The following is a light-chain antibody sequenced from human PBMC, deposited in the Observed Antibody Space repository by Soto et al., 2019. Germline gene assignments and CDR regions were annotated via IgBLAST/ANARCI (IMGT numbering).Light chain of an antibody. V-gene: IGKV3-20*01. Sequence: EIVMTQSPATLSVSPGERATLSCRASQSISSDVAWYQQKPGQAPRLLIYGASTRATGIPDRFSGSGSGTDFTLTISRLEPEDFAVYFCQQFGTSPLWTFGQGTKVHIK. CDR3: QQFGTSPLWT. CDR1: QSISSD. J-gene: IGKJ1*01. CDR2: GAS.